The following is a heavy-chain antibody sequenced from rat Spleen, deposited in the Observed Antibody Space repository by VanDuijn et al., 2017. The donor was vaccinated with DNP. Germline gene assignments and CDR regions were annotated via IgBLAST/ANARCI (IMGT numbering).Heavy chain of an antibody. CDR3: TSNPHTTIAAPFDY. D-gene: IGHD1-2*01. CDR1: GFTFSNYG. V-gene: IGHV5-19*01. Sequence: EVQLVESGGGLVQPGRSLKLSCAASGFTFSNYGMHWIRQAPTKGLEWVASISPNGGSTYYRDSVKGRFTISRDNAKSTLYLQMNSLRSEDTATYYCTSNPHTTIAAPFDYWGQGVMVTVSS. J-gene: IGHJ2*01. CDR2: ISPNGGST.